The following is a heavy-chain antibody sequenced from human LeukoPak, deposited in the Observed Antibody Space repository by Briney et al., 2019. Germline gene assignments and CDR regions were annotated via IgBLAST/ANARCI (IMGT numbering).Heavy chain of an antibody. J-gene: IGHJ5*02. CDR3: ARDRGWELGYCSGGSCYDENWFDP. CDR2: ISAYNGNT. Sequence: GASVKVSCKASGYTFTSYGISWVRQAPGQGLEWMGWISAYNGNTNYAQKPQGRVIMTTDTSTSTVYMELRSLRSDDTAVYYCARDRGWELGYCSGGSCYDENWFDPWGQGTLVTVSS. D-gene: IGHD2-15*01. CDR1: GYTFTSYG. V-gene: IGHV1-18*01.